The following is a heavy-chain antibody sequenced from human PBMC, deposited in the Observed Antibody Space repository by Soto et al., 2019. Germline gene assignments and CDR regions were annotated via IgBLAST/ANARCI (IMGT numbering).Heavy chain of an antibody. CDR1: GFTFSSYW. CDR3: ARSPYGSGSYYFDY. CDR2: IKQDGSEK. J-gene: IGHJ4*02. Sequence: GGSLRLSCAASGFTFSSYWMSWVRQAPGKGLEWVANIKQDGSEKYYVDSVKGRFTISRDNAKNSLYLQMNSLRAEDTAVYYCARSPYGSGSYYFDYWGQGTLVTVSS. V-gene: IGHV3-7*01. D-gene: IGHD3-10*01.